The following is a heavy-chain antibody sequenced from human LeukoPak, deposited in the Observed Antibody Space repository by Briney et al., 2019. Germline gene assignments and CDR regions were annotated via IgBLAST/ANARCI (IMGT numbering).Heavy chain of an antibody. CDR1: GFTFSSYS. J-gene: IGHJ4*02. V-gene: IGHV3-21*01. D-gene: IGHD4-17*01. CDR3: ARGATDLYGDKSQEDNRDFDY. CDR2: ISSSSSYI. Sequence: GGSLRLSCAASGFTFSSYSMNWVRQAPGKGLEWVSSISSSSSYIYYADSVKGRFTISRDNAKNSLYLQMNSLRAEDTAVYYCARGATDLYGDKSQEDNRDFDYWGQGNMVTVSP.